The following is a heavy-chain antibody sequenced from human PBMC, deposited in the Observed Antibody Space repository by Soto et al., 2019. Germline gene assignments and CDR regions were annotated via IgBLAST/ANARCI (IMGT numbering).Heavy chain of an antibody. J-gene: IGHJ5*02. Sequence: ESGGGLVQPGGSLRLSCAASGFTFSSYSMNWVRQAPGKGLEWVSYISSSSTTKYYADSVKGRFTISRDNAQNSLYLQMTSLRAEDTAVYYCARDGCSGSNCLNWFDPWGQGTLVTVSS. V-gene: IGHV3-48*01. D-gene: IGHD2-15*01. CDR2: ISSSSTTK. CDR3: ARDGCSGSNCLNWFDP. CDR1: GFTFSSYS.